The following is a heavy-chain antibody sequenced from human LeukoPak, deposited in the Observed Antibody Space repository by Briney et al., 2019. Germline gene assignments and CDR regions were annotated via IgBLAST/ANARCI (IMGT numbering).Heavy chain of an antibody. CDR2: INHSGST. D-gene: IGHD6-13*01. Sequence: SSETLSLTCAVYGGSFSGYYWSWIRQPPGKGLEWIGEINHSGSTNYNPSLKSRVTISVDTSKNQFSLKLSSVTAADTAVYYCARGPDSSSWYPFDYWGQGTLITVSS. J-gene: IGHJ4*02. V-gene: IGHV4-34*01. CDR3: ARGPDSSSWYPFDY. CDR1: GGSFSGYY.